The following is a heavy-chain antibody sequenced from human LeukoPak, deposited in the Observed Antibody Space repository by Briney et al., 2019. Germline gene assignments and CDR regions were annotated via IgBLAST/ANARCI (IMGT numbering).Heavy chain of an antibody. CDR3: AKGGVYGDYYYYYGMDV. D-gene: IGHD4-17*01. CDR1: GFSFGSSW. J-gene: IGHJ6*02. Sequence: GGSLRLSCAASGFSFGSSWMDWVRQAPGKGLEWVSVVSGSGGGTYYADSVKGRFTISGDNSKNTVYLQMNSLRAEDTALYYCAKGGVYGDYYYYYGMDVWGQGTTVTVSS. CDR2: VSGSGGGT. V-gene: IGHV3-23*01.